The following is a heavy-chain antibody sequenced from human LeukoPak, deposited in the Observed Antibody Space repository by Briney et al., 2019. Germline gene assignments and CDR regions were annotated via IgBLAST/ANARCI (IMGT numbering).Heavy chain of an antibody. Sequence: GGSLRLSCAASGFTFSSYNMNWVRQAPGKGLEWVSSISSSSSYIYYADSVKGRFAISRDNAKNSLYLQMISLRAEDTAVYYCARDLSVGAKPDLGFDYWGQGTLVTVSS. J-gene: IGHJ4*02. CDR2: ISSSSSYI. V-gene: IGHV3-21*01. CDR1: GFTFSSYN. CDR3: ARDLSVGAKPDLGFDY. D-gene: IGHD1-26*01.